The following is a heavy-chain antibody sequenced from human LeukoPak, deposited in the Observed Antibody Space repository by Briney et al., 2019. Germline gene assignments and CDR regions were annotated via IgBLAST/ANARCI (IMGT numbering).Heavy chain of an antibody. CDR1: GGSISSSSYY. CDR3: ARGPTVTGVDY. CDR2: IYYSGST. D-gene: IGHD4-17*01. Sequence: SETLSLTCTVSGGSISSSSYYWGWIRQPPGKGLEWIGSIYYSGSTYYNPSLKSRVTISVDTSKNQFSLKLSSVTAADTAVYYCARGPTVTGVDYWGQGTLVTVSS. V-gene: IGHV4-39*07. J-gene: IGHJ4*02.